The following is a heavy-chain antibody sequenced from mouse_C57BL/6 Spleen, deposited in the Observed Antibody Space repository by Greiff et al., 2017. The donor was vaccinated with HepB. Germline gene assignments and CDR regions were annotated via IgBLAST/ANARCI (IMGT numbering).Heavy chain of an antibody. D-gene: IGHD3-3*01. CDR3: TRRGLGAGYCAMDY. V-gene: IGHV1-15*01. Sequence: QVQLKESGAELVRPGASVTLSCKASGYTFTDYEMHWVKQTPVHGLEWIGAIDPETGGTAYNQKFKGKAILTADKSSSTAYMELRSLTSEDSAVYYCTRRGLGAGYCAMDYWGQGTSVTVSS. CDR2: IDPETGGT. CDR1: GYTFTDYE. J-gene: IGHJ4*01.